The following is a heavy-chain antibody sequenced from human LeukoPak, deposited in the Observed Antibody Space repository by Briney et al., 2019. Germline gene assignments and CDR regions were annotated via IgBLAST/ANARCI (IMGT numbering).Heavy chain of an antibody. CDR3: ARGLGEGYPDS. Sequence: SETLSLTCAVHGGSFSGFYWTWMRQPPGKGPEWIGEINHSRGTGYNPSLRSRVTISQDTSKNQFSLKLTSVTAADMAVYYCARGLGEGYPDSWGQGTLVIVSS. J-gene: IGHJ4*02. D-gene: IGHD1-1*01. V-gene: IGHV4-34*01. CDR1: GGSFSGFY. CDR2: INHSRGT.